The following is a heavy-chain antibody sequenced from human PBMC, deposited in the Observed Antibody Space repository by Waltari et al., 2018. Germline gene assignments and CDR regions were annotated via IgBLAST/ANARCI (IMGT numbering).Heavy chain of an antibody. J-gene: IGHJ4*02. CDR3: AGNGTIFGLADY. V-gene: IGHV4-38-2*01. CDR1: GYSISSGYY. CDR2: IYHSGST. Sequence: QVQLQESGPGLVKPSETLSLTCAVSGYSISSGYYWGWIRQPPGTGLEWIGSIYHSGSTYNNPSLKSRVTISVDTSKNQFSLKLSYVTAADTAVYYCAGNGTIFGLADYWGQGTLVTVSS. D-gene: IGHD3-3*01.